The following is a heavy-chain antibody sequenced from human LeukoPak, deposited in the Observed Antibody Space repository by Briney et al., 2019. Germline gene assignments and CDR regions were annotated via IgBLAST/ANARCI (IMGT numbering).Heavy chain of an antibody. CDR1: GFTFSSYG. CDR3: ARDRGFTMGPSNPFDY. D-gene: IGHD3-10*01. J-gene: IGHJ4*02. Sequence: GGSLRLSCAASGFTFSSYGMHWVRQAPGKGLEWVAVIWYDGSNKYYADSVKGRFTISRDNSKNTLYLQMNSLRAEDTAVYHCARDRGFTMGPSNPFDYWGQGTLVTVSS. CDR2: IWYDGSNK. V-gene: IGHV3-33*01.